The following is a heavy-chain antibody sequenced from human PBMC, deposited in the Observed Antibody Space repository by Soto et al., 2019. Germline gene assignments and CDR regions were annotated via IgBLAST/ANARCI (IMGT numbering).Heavy chain of an antibody. CDR2: ISRTGGTI. Sequence: EVQLVESGGGLVQPGGSLRLSCLTSGFSFHTFDMNWVRQAPGRGLEWVSSISRTGGTIYYADSVRGRFTVSRDNAVTELYLQMSSLRDEDTAVYYCARGNSTGSHYNSGYWGQGTLVIVSS. J-gene: IGHJ4*02. CDR3: ARGNSTGSHYNSGY. V-gene: IGHV3-48*02. CDR1: GFSFHTFD. D-gene: IGHD3-10*01.